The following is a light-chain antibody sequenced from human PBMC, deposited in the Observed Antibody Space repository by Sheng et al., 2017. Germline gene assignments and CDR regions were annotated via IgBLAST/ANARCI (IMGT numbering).Light chain of an antibody. J-gene: IGKJ2*01. CDR2: GAS. V-gene: IGKV3-15*01. CDR3: QQYNNWPQT. Sequence: EVVMTQSPAILSVFPGERATLSCRASQSVSNNLAWYQQRPGQAPRLLIHGASTRTTGIPARFSGSGSGTEFTLTISSLQSEDFAVYYCQQYNNWPQTFGQGTKLRSN. CDR1: QSVSNN.